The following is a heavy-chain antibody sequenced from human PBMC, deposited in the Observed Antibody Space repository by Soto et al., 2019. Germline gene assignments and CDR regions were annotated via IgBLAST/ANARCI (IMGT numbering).Heavy chain of an antibody. Sequence: QVQLVQSGAEVKKPGSSVKVSCKASGGTFSSYAISWVRQAPGQGLEWMGGIIPIFGTANYAQKFQGRVTITADKSTSTAYMELSSLRSEDTAVYYCAREYCGGDCYPRGGFDFDYWGQGTLVTVSS. CDR2: IIPIFGTA. V-gene: IGHV1-69*06. CDR1: GGTFSSYA. CDR3: AREYCGGDCYPRGGFDFDY. D-gene: IGHD2-21*02. J-gene: IGHJ4*02.